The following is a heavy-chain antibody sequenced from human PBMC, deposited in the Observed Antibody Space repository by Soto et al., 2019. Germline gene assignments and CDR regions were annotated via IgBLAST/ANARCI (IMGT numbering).Heavy chain of an antibody. D-gene: IGHD3-10*01. V-gene: IGHV1-3*04. J-gene: IGHJ4*02. CDR1: GYTFTTYP. CDR2: INTVTANT. Sequence: ASVKVSCKASGYTFTTYPIHWMRQAPGQRLEWMGWINTVTANTKYSQNYQGRVSITRDTSASTAYMELSSLRSEDTAVYYCARGGPPIDYWGQGTLVTVSS. CDR3: ARGGPPIDY.